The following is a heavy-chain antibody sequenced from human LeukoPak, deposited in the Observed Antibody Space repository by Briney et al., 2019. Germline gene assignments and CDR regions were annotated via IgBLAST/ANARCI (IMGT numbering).Heavy chain of an antibody. D-gene: IGHD6-13*01. V-gene: IGHV1-69*13. CDR3: AREFIAAAGTIYGMDV. Sequence: SVKVSCKASGYTFTSYGISWVRQAPGQGLEWMGGIIPIFGTANYAQKFQGRVTITADESTSTAYMELSSLRSEDTAVYHCAREFIAAAGTIYGMDVWGQGTTVTVSS. J-gene: IGHJ6*02. CDR1: GYTFTSYG. CDR2: IIPIFGTA.